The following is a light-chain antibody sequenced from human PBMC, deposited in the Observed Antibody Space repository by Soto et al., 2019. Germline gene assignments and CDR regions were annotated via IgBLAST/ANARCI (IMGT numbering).Light chain of an antibody. J-gene: IGKJ5*01. CDR2: DAS. V-gene: IGKV3-11*01. Sequence: IVWTHSPASLSCSRGEIAALSCRAIQSVSSYLAWYQQKPGQAPRLLIYDASNRATGIPARFSGSGSGTDFTLTISSLEPEDFAVYYCQQRSNWPPSITFGQGTRLEIK. CDR1: QSVSSY. CDR3: QQRSNWPPSIT.